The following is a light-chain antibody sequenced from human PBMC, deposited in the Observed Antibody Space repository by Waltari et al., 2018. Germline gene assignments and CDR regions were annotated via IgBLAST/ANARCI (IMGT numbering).Light chain of an antibody. J-gene: IGKJ2*01. V-gene: IGKV1-39*01. CDR2: AAS. CDR1: QSISSY. Sequence: DIQMTQSPSSLSASVGDRVTITCRASQSISSYLNWYQQKPGKAPKLLIYAASSLQSGVPSRFSGSGSVTDFTLTISSLQPEDFATYYCQQSYSTPLYTFGQGTKLEIK. CDR3: QQSYSTPLYT.